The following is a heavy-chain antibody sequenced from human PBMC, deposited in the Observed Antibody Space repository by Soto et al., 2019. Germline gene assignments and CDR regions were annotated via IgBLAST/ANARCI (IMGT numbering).Heavy chain of an antibody. Sequence: EVQLVESGGGLVQPGGSLRLSCAASGFTFSGYSMNWVRQAPGKGLEWVSYISSSSSTIYYADSVKGRFTISRDNAKNSLYLQMNSLRDEDTAVYYCARDGASVVQRLPLAFDIWGQGTMVTVSS. CDR3: ARDGASVVQRLPLAFDI. J-gene: IGHJ3*02. V-gene: IGHV3-48*02. CDR2: ISSSSSTI. D-gene: IGHD6-25*01. CDR1: GFTFSGYS.